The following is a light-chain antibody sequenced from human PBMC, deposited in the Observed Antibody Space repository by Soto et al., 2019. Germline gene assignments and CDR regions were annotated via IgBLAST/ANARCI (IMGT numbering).Light chain of an antibody. Sequence: EIVMTQSPATLSVSPGDRATLSCRASQRVSSNLAWYQQKPGQAPRLLIYGASTRAPGVPARFSGSGSGTEFTLTISSLQSEDFAVYYCQQYDNWPPYTFGQGTKLEIK. CDR2: GAS. CDR1: QRVSSN. J-gene: IGKJ2*01. CDR3: QQYDNWPPYT. V-gene: IGKV3-15*01.